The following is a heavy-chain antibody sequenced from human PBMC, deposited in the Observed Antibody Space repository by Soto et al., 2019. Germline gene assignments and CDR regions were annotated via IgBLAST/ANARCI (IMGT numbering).Heavy chain of an antibody. CDR1: GFSFSSYV. CDR3: AKKGHCSGGRCYSLDY. J-gene: IGHJ4*02. V-gene: IGHV3-23*01. Sequence: EVQLLESGGGLLQPGGSLRLPCAASGFSFSSYVMSWVRQAPGKGLEWVSAISGSGDNTYHADSVKGRFSISRDNSKNTLYLQMNSLRAEDTAVYYCAKKGHCSGGRCYSLDYWGQGTLVTVSS. D-gene: IGHD2-15*01. CDR2: ISGSGDNT.